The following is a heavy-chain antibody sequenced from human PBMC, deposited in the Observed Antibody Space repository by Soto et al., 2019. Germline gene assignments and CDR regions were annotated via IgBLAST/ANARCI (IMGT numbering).Heavy chain of an antibody. V-gene: IGHV3-30*18. J-gene: IGHJ2*01. Sequence: QEQLVESGGGVVQPGKSLRLSCAASRFAFSSYAMHWVRQAAGKGLEWLAVISYDGGDENYADSVKGRFTVSRGNNKNTLWLQTTSLGPEDTALSFCAKVSTVPPWRSLDLWGQGPLFTFSS. CDR1: RFAFSSYA. CDR2: ISYDGGDE. CDR3: AKVSTVPPWRSLDL. D-gene: IGHD4-17*01.